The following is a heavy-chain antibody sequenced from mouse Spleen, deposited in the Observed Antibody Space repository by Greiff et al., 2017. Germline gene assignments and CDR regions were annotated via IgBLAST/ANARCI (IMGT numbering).Heavy chain of an antibody. CDR2: IYPRSGNT. CDR1: GYTFTSYG. J-gene: IGHJ3*01. Sequence: VQLQQSGAELARPGASVKLSCKASGYTFTSYGISWVKQRTGQGLEWIGEIYPRSGNTYYNEKFKGKATLTADKSSSTAYMELRSLTSEDSAVYFCAIYYDHAGWFAYWGQGTLVTVSA. V-gene: IGHV1-81*01. CDR3: AIYYDHAGWFAY. D-gene: IGHD2-4*01.